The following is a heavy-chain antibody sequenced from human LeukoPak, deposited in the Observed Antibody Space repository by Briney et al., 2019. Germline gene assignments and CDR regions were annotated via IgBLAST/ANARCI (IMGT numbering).Heavy chain of an antibody. CDR2: VSSGSSTI. D-gene: IGHD2-21*02. J-gene: IGHJ5*01. V-gene: IGHV3-11*04. Sequence: GGSLRLSCAASGFTFSDYYMSWIRQAPGKALEWVSYVSSGSSTIYYAASVKGRFTVSRDNGKRSLYLHMNSLRAEDRAMYYCARGESSCCSGGCYFASWGQGTLVTISS. CDR3: ARGESSCCSGGCYFAS. CDR1: GFTFSDYY.